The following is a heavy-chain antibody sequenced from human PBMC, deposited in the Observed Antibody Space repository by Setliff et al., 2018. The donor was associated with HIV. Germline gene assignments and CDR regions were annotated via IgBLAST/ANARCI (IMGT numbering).Heavy chain of an antibody. J-gene: IGHJ4*02. V-gene: IGHV3-30-3*01. D-gene: IGHD6-19*01. CDR2: ISYDGSNK. CDR1: GFTFSSYA. CDR3: ARDKIAVAGAYYFDY. Sequence: PGGSLRPSCAASGFTFSSYAMHWVRQAPGKGLEWVAVISYDGSNKYYADSVKGRFTISRDNSKNTLYLQMNSLRAEDTAVYYCARDKIAVAGAYYFDYWGQGTLVTVSS.